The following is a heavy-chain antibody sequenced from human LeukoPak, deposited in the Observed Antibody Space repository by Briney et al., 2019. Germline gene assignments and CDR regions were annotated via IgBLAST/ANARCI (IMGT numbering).Heavy chain of an antibody. Sequence: SETLSLTCSVSGDSIINYYWMWIRQPAGKGLEWIGYIYYSGSTNYNPSLKSRVTISVDTSKNQFSLKLSSVTAADTAVYYCARGRAWFSPDDSWGQGTLVTVSS. V-gene: IGHV4-59*08. CDR3: ARGRAWFSPDDS. D-gene: IGHD3-22*01. CDR1: GDSIINYY. J-gene: IGHJ4*02. CDR2: IYYSGST.